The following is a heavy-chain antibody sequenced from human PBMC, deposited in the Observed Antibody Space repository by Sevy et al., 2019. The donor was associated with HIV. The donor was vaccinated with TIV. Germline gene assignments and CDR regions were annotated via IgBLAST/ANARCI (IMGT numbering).Heavy chain of an antibody. Sequence: GGSLRLSCEASGFTVSSNYMSWVRQAPGEGLEWVSVIYSGGSTYYADSVKGRFTISRDNSKNTLYLHMNSLRAEDTAVYYCARGEMAMDWGQGTLVTVSS. CDR2: IYSGGST. V-gene: IGHV3-53*01. CDR3: ARGEMAMD. J-gene: IGHJ1*01. CDR1: GFTVSSNY. D-gene: IGHD5-18*01.